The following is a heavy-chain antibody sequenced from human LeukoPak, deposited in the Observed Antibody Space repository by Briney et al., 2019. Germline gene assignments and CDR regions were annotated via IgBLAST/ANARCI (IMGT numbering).Heavy chain of an antibody. CDR2: MNPNSGNT. V-gene: IGHV1-8*01. CDR1: GYTFTSYD. D-gene: IGHD6-13*01. Sequence: ASVKASCKASGYTFTSYDINWVRQATGQGLEWMGWMNPNSGNTGYAQKFQGRVTMTRNTSISTAYMELSSLRSEDTAVYYCARAALPFSYSSSWYAGSSSRVYYYYGMDVWGQGTTVTVSS. CDR3: ARAALPFSYSSSWYAGSSSRVYYYYGMDV. J-gene: IGHJ6*02.